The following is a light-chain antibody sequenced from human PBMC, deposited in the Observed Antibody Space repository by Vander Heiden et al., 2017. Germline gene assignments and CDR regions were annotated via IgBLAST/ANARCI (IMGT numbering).Light chain of an antibody. Sequence: DIQMTQSPSSLSASVGDRVTITCRASQSISNYLNWYQQKPGKAPKVLIYATSSLQSGVPSRFSGSGSGTYFTLTISRLQAEDFAAYYCQQRYSTPYTFGQGTKLDIK. CDR3: QQRYSTPYT. J-gene: IGKJ2*01. V-gene: IGKV1-39*01. CDR1: QSISNY. CDR2: ATS.